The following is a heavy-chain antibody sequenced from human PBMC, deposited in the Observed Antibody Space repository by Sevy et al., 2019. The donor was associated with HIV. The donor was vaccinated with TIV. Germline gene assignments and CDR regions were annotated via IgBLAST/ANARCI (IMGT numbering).Heavy chain of an antibody. CDR3: ARGGGLSPHHWLDP. CDR1: GGTFSSYG. V-gene: IGHV1-69*13. CDR2: IIPIFGSA. Sequence: ASVKVSCKASGGTFSSYGITWVRQAPGQGLEWMGEIIPIFGSANYGQTFRGRVTMTADQSTSTAYMELSSLRSDDTAVYYCARGGGLSPHHWLDPWGQGTLVTVSS. J-gene: IGHJ5*02. D-gene: IGHD3-16*01.